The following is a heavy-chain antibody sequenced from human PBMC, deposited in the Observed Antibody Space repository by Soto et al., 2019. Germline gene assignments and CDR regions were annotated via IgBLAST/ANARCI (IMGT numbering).Heavy chain of an antibody. V-gene: IGHV3-23*01. Sequence: EVQLLESGGGLVQPGGSLRLSCAAFGFTFSSYGMSWVRQAPGKGLEWVSGSSGTGGSTYYADSVKGRFTISRDNSKNTLYLQMNSLRADDTAVYYCASRPPYCTGGRCLGSPLDYGGQGTLVTVAS. D-gene: IGHD2-15*01. J-gene: IGHJ4*02. CDR1: GFTFSSYG. CDR2: SSGTGGST. CDR3: ASRPPYCTGGRCLGSPLDY.